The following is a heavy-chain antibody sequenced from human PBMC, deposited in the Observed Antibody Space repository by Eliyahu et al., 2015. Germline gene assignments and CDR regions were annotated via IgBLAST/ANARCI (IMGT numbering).Heavy chain of an antibody. Sequence: EVQLLESGGGLVQPGGSLRLSCADTGFAFDNYAMTWVRQAPGKGLAWVSSISYRGGGFSTYYADSVKGRFTISRDFSNNTLYLQMSSLRVEDTAVYYCAKKRSPFHDIGAMDVWGKGTAVTVSS. CDR1: GFAFDNYA. D-gene: IGHD3-16*01. V-gene: IGHV3-23*01. CDR3: AKKRSPFHDIGAMDV. CDR2: ISYRGGGFST. J-gene: IGHJ6*04.